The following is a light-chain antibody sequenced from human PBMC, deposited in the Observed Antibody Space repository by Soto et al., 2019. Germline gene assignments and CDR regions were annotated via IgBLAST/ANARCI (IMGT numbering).Light chain of an antibody. CDR3: QQYNSYWT. CDR1: QGISTY. V-gene: IGKV1-5*03. J-gene: IGKJ1*01. CDR2: KAS. Sequence: DIQMTQSPSSLSASVGDRVTITCRASQGISTYLNWYQQKPGKAPKLLIYKASSLESGVPSRFSGSGSGTEFTLTISSLQPDDFATYYCQQYNSYWTVGQGTKVDIK.